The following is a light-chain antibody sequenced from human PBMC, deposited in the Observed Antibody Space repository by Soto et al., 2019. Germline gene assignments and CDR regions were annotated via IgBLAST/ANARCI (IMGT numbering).Light chain of an antibody. V-gene: IGLV2-14*03. CDR1: SSDVGGYNY. CDR2: DVS. Sequence: QSALTQPASVSGSPGQSIAISCTGTSSDVGGYNYVSWYQQHPGKAPKLIIYDVSSRPSGVSDRFSGSKSVHTASLTISGLQAEDEADYYCSSYTSRSTLVFGGGTKLTVL. CDR3: SSYTSRSTLV. J-gene: IGLJ2*01.